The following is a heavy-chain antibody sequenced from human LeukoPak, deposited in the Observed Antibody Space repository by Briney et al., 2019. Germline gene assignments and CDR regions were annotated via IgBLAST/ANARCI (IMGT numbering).Heavy chain of an antibody. J-gene: IGHJ6*02. D-gene: IGHD6-13*01. CDR1: GFIFSRYG. CDR3: ARGLITGAAGTYYYYGMDV. V-gene: IGHV3-64*01. Sequence: GGSLRLSCVASGFIFSRYGMHWVRQAPGKGLEYVSAISNSGGSTYYANSVKGRFTISRDNSKNTLHLQMGNLRGEDMAVYYCARGLITGAAGTYYYYGMDVWGQGTTVTVSS. CDR2: ISNSGGST.